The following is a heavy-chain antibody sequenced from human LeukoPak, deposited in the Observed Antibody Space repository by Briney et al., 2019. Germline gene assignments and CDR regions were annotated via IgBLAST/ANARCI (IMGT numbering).Heavy chain of an antibody. CDR2: ISSSSSTV. V-gene: IGHV3-48*01. CDR3: AREPSVVETATIIGDY. D-gene: IGHD5-24*01. CDR1: GFTFSDYS. J-gene: IGHJ4*02. Sequence: GGSLRLSCAASGFTFSDYSMNWVRQAPGKGLEWVSYISSSSSTVYYADSVKGRFTISRDNAKNSLYLQMNSLRAEDTAVYYCAREPSVVETATIIGDYWGQGTPVTVSS.